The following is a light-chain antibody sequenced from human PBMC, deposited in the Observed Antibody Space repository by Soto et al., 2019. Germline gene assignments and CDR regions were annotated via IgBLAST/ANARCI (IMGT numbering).Light chain of an antibody. J-gene: IGKJ4*01. CDR1: QDIGVY. Sequence: DIQMTQSPSSLSASVGDRVTITCRASQDIGVYLVWFQQKPGKAPKPLIYAASTVQRGVPSKFSGSGSGTDFILTIGNLQPEDFATYYCQQYKTYPLTFGGGTKVDIK. CDR3: QQYKTYPLT. CDR2: AAS. V-gene: IGKV1-16*02.